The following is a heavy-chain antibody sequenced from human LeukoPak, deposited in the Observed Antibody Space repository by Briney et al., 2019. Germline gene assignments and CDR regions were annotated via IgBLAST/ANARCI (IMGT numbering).Heavy chain of an antibody. CDR3: ARGHYDVLTSSFKWTPDY. D-gene: IGHD3-9*01. CDR1: GFTFSTYN. Sequence: GGSLRLSCAASGFTFSTYNMNWVRQAPGKGLEWVSSITSGGGYTYYADSVKGRFTTSRDNAKNSLSLRLDSLRAEDTAVYYCARGHYDVLTSSFKWTPDYWGQGTLVTVSS. V-gene: IGHV3-21*06. J-gene: IGHJ4*02. CDR2: ITSGGGYT.